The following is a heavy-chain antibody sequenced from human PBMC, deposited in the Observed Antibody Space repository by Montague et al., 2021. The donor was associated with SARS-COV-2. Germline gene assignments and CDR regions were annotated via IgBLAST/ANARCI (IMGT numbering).Heavy chain of an antibody. CDR3: ARGGYGGWTGYYFDY. CDR2: FHRSSTT. Sequence: SETLSLTCAVSGGSISSFYWWCFVRHPQGKLLWSVGIFHRSSTTYYTSLLKRLATMSVATSKNLFSLRLCSVTAADTAMYYCARGGYGGWTGYYFDYWGQGTLVTVSS. D-gene: IGHD4/OR15-4a*01. CDR1: GGSISSFYW. V-gene: IGHV4-4*02. J-gene: IGHJ4*02.